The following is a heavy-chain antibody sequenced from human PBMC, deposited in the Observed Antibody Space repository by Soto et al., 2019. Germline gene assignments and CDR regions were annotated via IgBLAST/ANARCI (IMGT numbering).Heavy chain of an antibody. Sequence: PGGSLRLSCTTSGFTFGDYAMSWLRQAPGKGLEWVGLIRIKAYGGTAEYAASVKGRFIISRDDSRSIAYLQMNSLGTEDTAMYYCTRSRYYFGSGSYYNSNYYFDYWGQGTLVTVSS. CDR3: TRSRYYFGSGSYYNSNYYFDY. D-gene: IGHD3-10*01. CDR1: GFTFGDYA. V-gene: IGHV3-49*03. CDR2: IRIKAYGGTA. J-gene: IGHJ4*02.